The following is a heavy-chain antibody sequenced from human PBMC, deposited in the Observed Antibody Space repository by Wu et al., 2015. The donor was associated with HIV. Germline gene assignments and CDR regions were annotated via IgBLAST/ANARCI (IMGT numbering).Heavy chain of an antibody. Sequence: QVQLVQSGAEVKKPGASVKVSCKASGYTFTGYYMHWVRQAPGQGLEWMGWINPNSGGTNYAQKFQGRVTMTRDTSISTAYMELSRLRSDDTAVYYCARWKIEDIVVVPAAADYFDYWGQGTLVTVSS. CDR1: GYTFTGYY. CDR2: INPNSGGT. D-gene: IGHD2-2*01. V-gene: IGHV1-2*02. CDR3: ARWKIEDIVVVPAAADYFDY. J-gene: IGHJ4*02.